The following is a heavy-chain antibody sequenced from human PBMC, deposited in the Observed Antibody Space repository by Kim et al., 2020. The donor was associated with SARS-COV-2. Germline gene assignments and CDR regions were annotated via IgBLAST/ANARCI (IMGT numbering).Heavy chain of an antibody. CDR1: GGSFSGYY. CDR3: ARGWIRSWFDP. CDR2: INHSGST. Sequence: SETLSLTCAVYGGSFSGYYWSWIRQPPGKGLEWIGEINHSGSTNYNPSLKSRVTISVDTSKNQFSLKLSSVTAADTAVYYCARGWIRSWFDPWGQGTLVTVSS. J-gene: IGHJ5*02. D-gene: IGHD1-1*01. V-gene: IGHV4-34*01.